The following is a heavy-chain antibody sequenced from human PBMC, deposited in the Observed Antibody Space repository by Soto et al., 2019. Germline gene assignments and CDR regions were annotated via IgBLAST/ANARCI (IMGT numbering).Heavy chain of an antibody. J-gene: IGHJ6*02. D-gene: IGHD3-10*01. V-gene: IGHV2-5*02. CDR2: IYWDDDK. CDR1: GFSLSTSGVG. CDR3: AHRRNPMVRGVETYGMDV. Sequence: QITLKESGPTLVKPTQTLTLTCTFSGFSLSTSGVGVGWIRQPPGKALEWLALIYWDDDKRYSPSLKSRLTINKDTPKTQVVLTMTNMDPVDTATYYCAHRRNPMVRGVETYGMDVWGQGTTVTVS.